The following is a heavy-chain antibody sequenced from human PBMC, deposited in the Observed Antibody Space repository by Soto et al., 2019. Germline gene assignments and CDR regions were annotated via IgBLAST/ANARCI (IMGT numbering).Heavy chain of an antibody. CDR1: GFTFSSYA. D-gene: IGHD3-22*01. V-gene: IGHV3-23*01. CDR3: AKGESYYYDSSGYWNY. Sequence: EVQLLESGGGLVQPGGSLRLSCAASGFTFSSYAMNWVRQAPGKGLEWVSGISYGGGSTNYADSVKGRFTISRDNSKKTLYLQMNSLRGEDTAVYYCAKGESYYYDSSGYWNYWGQGTLVTVSS. CDR2: ISYGGGST. J-gene: IGHJ4*02.